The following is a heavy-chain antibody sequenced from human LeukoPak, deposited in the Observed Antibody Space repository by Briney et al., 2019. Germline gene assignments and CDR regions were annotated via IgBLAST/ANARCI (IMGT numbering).Heavy chain of an antibody. D-gene: IGHD7-27*01. J-gene: IGHJ5*02. CDR3: ASLGTLRS. Sequence: SETLSPTCTVSGGSVSSSSYCWGWIRQPPGKGLEWIGSISYSGTNYNNPSLKSRVSISIDTSKNQFSVKLTSVTAADTAMYYCASLGTLRSWGQGTLVTVSS. CDR2: ISYSGTN. V-gene: IGHV4-39*01. CDR1: GGSVSSSSYC.